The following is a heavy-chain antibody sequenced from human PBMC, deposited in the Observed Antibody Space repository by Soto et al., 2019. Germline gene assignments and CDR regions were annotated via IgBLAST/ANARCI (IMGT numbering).Heavy chain of an antibody. CDR3: ARRGPHGSDFWSGYVYNWFDP. Sequence: SETLSLTCTVSGGSISSYYWSWIQQPPGKGLEWIGYIYYSGSTNYNPSLKSRFTISVDTSKNQFSLKLSSVTAADTAVYYCARRGPHGSDFWSGYVYNWFDPWGQGTLVTVSS. J-gene: IGHJ5*02. CDR1: GGSISSYY. V-gene: IGHV4-59*12. D-gene: IGHD3-3*01. CDR2: IYYSGST.